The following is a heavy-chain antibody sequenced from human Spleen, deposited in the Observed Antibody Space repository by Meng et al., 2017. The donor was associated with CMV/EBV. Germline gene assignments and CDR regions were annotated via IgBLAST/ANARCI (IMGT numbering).Heavy chain of an antibody. J-gene: IGHJ6*02. CDR1: GGSLSDYY. V-gene: IGHV4-34*01. Sequence: SETLSLTCAVYGGSLSDYYWSWIRQPPGKGLDWIGEINHLGSTNYNPSLKSRVTISVDTSKNQFSLKLSSVTAADTAVYYCARSRSMYYYYGMDVWGQGTTVTVSS. CDR2: INHLGST. CDR3: ARSRSMYYYYGMDV.